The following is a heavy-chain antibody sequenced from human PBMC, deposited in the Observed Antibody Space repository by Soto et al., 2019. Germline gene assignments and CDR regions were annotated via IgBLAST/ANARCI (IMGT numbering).Heavy chain of an antibody. CDR2: ISSSSSTI. CDR3: AREGCTNGVCYIRATSIHVNDAFDI. Sequence: GGSLRLSCAASGFTFSSYSMNWVRQAPGKGLEWVSYISSSSSTIYYADSVKGRFTISRDNAKNSLYLQMNSLRAEDTAVYYCAREGCTNGVCYIRATSIHVNDAFDIWGQGTMVTVSS. CDR1: GFTFSSYS. J-gene: IGHJ3*02. D-gene: IGHD2-8*01. V-gene: IGHV3-48*04.